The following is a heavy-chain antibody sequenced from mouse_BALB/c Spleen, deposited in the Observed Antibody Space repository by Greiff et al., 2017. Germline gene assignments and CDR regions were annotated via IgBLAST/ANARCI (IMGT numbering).Heavy chain of an antibody. CDR3: ARGQDYGYDFDY. Sequence: DVKLVESGGGLVKPGGSLKLSCAASGFTFSNYAMSWVRQTPEKRLEWVASISSGGSTYYPDSVKGRFTISRDNARNILYLQMSSLRSEDTAMYYCARGQDYGYDFDYWGQGTTLTVSS. J-gene: IGHJ2*01. D-gene: IGHD1-2*01. V-gene: IGHV5-6-5*01. CDR2: ISSGGST. CDR1: GFTFSNYA.